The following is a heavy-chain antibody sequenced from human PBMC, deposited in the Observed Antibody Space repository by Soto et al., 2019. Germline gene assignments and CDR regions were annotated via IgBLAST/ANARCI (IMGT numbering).Heavy chain of an antibody. CDR2: INPNGGGT. Sequence: ASVKVSCKASGYIFPDYYVHCVRQAPGEGLEWMGRINPNGGGTNYAQKFEGWVTMTTDTSISTAYMELSRLNFDDTAVYYCARGEQLVHFDSWGQGTLVT. D-gene: IGHD6-6*01. CDR3: ARGEQLVHFDS. CDR1: GYIFPDYY. V-gene: IGHV1-2*04. J-gene: IGHJ4*01.